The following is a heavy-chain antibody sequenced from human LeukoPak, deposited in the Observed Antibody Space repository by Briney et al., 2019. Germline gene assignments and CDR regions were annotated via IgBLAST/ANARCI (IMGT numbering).Heavy chain of an antibody. CDR3: AGHARGSYLVY. Sequence: AGGSLRLSCVVSGFTVSSNYMSWVRQAPGKGLEWVSLISSTSPRAISYGDSVKGRFTTSRDDAKDSLFLQMNNLRVEDTAMYYCAGHARGSYLVYWGQGILVTVSA. J-gene: IGHJ4*02. D-gene: IGHD6-6*01. CDR2: ISSTSPRAI. CDR1: GFTVSSNY. V-gene: IGHV3-11*01.